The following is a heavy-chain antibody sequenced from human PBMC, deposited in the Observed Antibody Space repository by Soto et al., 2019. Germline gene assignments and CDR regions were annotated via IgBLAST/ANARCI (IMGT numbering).Heavy chain of an antibody. CDR3: TRDGLNGGYFLW. D-gene: IGHD5-12*01. V-gene: IGHV1-18*01. CDR1: GYTFTNYA. J-gene: IGHJ4*02. Sequence: QVQLMQSGAAVKKTGASVKVSCEASGYTFTNYAISWVRQAPGQGLEWMGWISTSNGNTNYAQNLLGRVTMTTDTYTNTAYMELRSLTSDDTAVYYCTRDGLNGGYFLWWGQGTLVTVSS. CDR2: ISTSNGNT.